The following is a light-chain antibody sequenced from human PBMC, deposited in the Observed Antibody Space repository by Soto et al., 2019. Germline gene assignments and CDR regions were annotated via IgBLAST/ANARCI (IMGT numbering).Light chain of an antibody. Sequence: EIVLTQSPGTLSLSPGERATLSCRASRTFASSYLAWYQQKPGQAPRLLIFAASTRATGIPDRFSGSGSGADFTLTISILETEDSAVYYCQQYGSSPPYTFGQGTKLEIK. J-gene: IGKJ2*01. V-gene: IGKV3-20*01. CDR2: AAS. CDR1: RTFASSY. CDR3: QQYGSSPPYT.